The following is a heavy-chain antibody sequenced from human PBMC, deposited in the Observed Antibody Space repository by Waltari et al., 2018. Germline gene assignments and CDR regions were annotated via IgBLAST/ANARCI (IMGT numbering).Heavy chain of an antibody. J-gene: IGHJ6*02. CDR3: AKDLVWFGELAYYYGMDV. D-gene: IGHD3-10*01. Sequence: EVQLLESGGGLVQPGGSLRLSCAASGFTFSSYAMSWVRQAPGKGLEWVSAIRGRGGRKYYADSGKGRLTISRDKSKNTLYLQMNSLRAEDTAVYYCAKDLVWFGELAYYYGMDVWGQGTTVTVSS. CDR2: IRGRGGRK. V-gene: IGHV3-23*01. CDR1: GFTFSSYA.